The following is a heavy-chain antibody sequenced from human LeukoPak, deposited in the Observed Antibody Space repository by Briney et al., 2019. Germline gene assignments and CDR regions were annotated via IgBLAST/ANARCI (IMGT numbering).Heavy chain of an antibody. Sequence: ASVKVSCKASGYTFTSYAMHWVRQAPGQRLEWMGWINAGNGNTKYSQKFQGRVTITRDTSASTAYMELSSLRSEDTAVYYCARVGCSSTSCDNWFDPWGQGTLVTVSS. CDR3: ARVGCSSTSCDNWFDP. CDR1: GYTFTSYA. D-gene: IGHD2-2*01. V-gene: IGHV1-3*01. CDR2: INAGNGNT. J-gene: IGHJ5*02.